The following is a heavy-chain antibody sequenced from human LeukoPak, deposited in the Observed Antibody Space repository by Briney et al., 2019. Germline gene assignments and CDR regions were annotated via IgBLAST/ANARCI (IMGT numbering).Heavy chain of an antibody. CDR3: ARLDCSGGNCYSDY. D-gene: IGHD2-15*01. CDR2: IHYSGST. V-gene: IGHV4-39*01. Sequence: XXXGWXRXXPXKGLEWIGSIHYSGSTYYNPSLKSRVTISVDTSKNQLSLNLSSVTAADTAVYYCARLDCSGGNCYSDYWGQGTLVTVSS. CDR1: XX. J-gene: IGHJ4*02.